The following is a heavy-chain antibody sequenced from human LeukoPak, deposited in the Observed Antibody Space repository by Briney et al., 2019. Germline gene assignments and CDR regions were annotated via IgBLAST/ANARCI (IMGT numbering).Heavy chain of an antibody. D-gene: IGHD3-22*01. J-gene: IGHJ4*02. CDR2: IIPIFGTA. CDR1: GGTFSSYA. V-gene: IGHV1-69*06. CDR3: AREYYYDSVDY. Sequence: APVKVSCKASGGTFSSYAISWVRQAPGQGLEWMGGIIPIFGTANYAQKFQGRVTITADKSTSTAYMELSSLRSEDTAVYYCAREYYYDSVDYWGQGTLVTASS.